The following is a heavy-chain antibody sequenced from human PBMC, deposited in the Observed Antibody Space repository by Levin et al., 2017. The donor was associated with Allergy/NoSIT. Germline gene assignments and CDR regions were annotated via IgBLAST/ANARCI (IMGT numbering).Heavy chain of an antibody. CDR2: INPHSGGT. CDR3: ATGKSGSYIFDF. J-gene: IGHJ4*02. Sequence: GGSLRLSCTASGYTFTGYYMHWLRQAPGQGPEWMGYINPHSGGTKYAQRFQDSVTMTSDTSISTAYMELSSLTYDATAVYYCATGKSGSYIFDFWGQGTLVTVSS. D-gene: IGHD1-26*01. CDR1: GYTFTGYY. V-gene: IGHV1-2*04.